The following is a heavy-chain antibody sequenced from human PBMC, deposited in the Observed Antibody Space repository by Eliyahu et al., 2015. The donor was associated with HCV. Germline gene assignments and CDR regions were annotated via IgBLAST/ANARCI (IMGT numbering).Heavy chain of an antibody. CDR1: GGTFSRYT. V-gene: IGHV1-69*01. CDR3: ARGPETKSAYYYNY. J-gene: IGHJ4*02. CDR2: IIPIFGTA. D-gene: IGHD3-22*01. Sequence: QVQLVQSGAEVKKPGSSVRVSCKASGGTFSRYTIDWVRQAPGQGLEWMGGIIPIFGTANYAQKFQGRVTIIADESTSTAYMELSSLRSEDTAVYYCARGPETKSAYYYNYWGQGTLVTVSS.